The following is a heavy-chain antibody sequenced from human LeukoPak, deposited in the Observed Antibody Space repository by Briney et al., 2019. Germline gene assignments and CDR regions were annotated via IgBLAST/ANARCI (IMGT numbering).Heavy chain of an antibody. Sequence: PSETLSLTCTVSGGSISSYYWSWIRQPPGKGLEWIGEINHSGSTNYNPSLKSRVTISVDTSKNQFSLKLSSVTAADTAVYYCARDRDSSSSGKWPNWFDPWGQGTLVTVSS. CDR2: INHSGST. CDR3: ARDRDSSSSGKWPNWFDP. D-gene: IGHD6-6*01. J-gene: IGHJ5*02. CDR1: GGSISSYY. V-gene: IGHV4-34*01.